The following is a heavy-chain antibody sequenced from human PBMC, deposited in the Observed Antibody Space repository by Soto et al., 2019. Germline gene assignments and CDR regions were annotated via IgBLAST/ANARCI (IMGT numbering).Heavy chain of an antibody. J-gene: IGHJ6*02. CDR1: GFNIDSFT. CDR3: ARDPYCSSTSCDDYYYYGMDI. CDR2: STKDGYM. Sequence: GRSLRLSCAASGFNIDSFTMNWVRQAPWKGLEWVSCSTKDGYMHYADSVRGRFTIATDNAKNSLYLQMHSLRDEDSAVYYCARDPYCSSTSCDDYYYYGMDIWGQGTTLTVS. D-gene: IGHD2-2*01. V-gene: IGHV3-21*01.